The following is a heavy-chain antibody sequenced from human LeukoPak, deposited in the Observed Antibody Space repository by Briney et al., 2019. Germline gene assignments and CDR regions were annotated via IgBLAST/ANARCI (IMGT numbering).Heavy chain of an antibody. CDR3: ARDTEELPNYFDY. D-gene: IGHD1-26*01. CDR1: GFTFSSYS. Sequence: GGSLRLSCAASGFTFSSYSMNWVRQAPGKGLEWVSSISSSSRYIYYADSVKGRFTISRDNAKNSLYLQMNSLRAEDTAVYYCARDTEELPNYFDYWGQGTLVTVSS. V-gene: IGHV3-21*01. J-gene: IGHJ4*02. CDR2: ISSSSRYI.